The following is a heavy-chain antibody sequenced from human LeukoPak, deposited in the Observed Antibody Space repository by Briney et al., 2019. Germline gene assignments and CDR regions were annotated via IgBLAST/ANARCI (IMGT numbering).Heavy chain of an antibody. J-gene: IGHJ4*02. Sequence: GGSLRLSCAASGFTFSSYAVHWVRQAPGKGLEWVAVISYDGSKQYYADSVKGRFTISRDNSKNTLYLQMNSLRAEDTAVFYCARGTTYYFDYWGQGTLVTVFS. CDR1: GFTFSSYA. CDR3: ARGTTYYFDY. V-gene: IGHV3-30-3*01. D-gene: IGHD1-7*01. CDR2: ISYDGSKQ.